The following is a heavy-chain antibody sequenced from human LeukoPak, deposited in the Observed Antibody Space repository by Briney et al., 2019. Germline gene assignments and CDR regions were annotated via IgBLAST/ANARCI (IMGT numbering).Heavy chain of an antibody. CDR1: GGSIKTNY. J-gene: IGHJ4*02. V-gene: IGHV4-59*01. CDR2: GYYRGST. D-gene: IGHD3-3*01. Sequence: SETLSLTCTVSGGSIKTNYWSWIRQPPGKGLEWIGYGYYRGSTNYNPSLKSRVTISVDTSKNQFSLKLNSVTTADTAVYYCARGRKGWSIFGVVITTFDYWGQGTLVTVSS. CDR3: ARGRKGWSIFGVVITTFDY.